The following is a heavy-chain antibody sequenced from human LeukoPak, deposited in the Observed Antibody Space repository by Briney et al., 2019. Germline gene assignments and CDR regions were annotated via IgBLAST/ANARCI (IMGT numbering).Heavy chain of an antibody. CDR1: GFTFSSYS. D-gene: IGHD3-22*01. Sequence: GGSLRLSCAASGFTFSSYSMNWVRQAPGKGLEWVSYISSSSSYIYYADSVKGRFTISRDNAKNSLYLQMNSLRAEDTAVYYCARELTYYYDSSGYSDYWGQGTLVTVSS. J-gene: IGHJ4*02. CDR3: ARELTYYYDSSGYSDY. CDR2: ISSSSSYI. V-gene: IGHV3-21*05.